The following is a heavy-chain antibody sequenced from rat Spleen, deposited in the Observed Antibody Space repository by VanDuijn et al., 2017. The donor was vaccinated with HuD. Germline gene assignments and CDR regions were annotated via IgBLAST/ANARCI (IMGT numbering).Heavy chain of an antibody. J-gene: IGHJ3*01. Sequence: EVQLVESGGGLVQPGRSLKLSCAASGFTFRNYGMAWVRQAPTKGLEWVATINYDGSSTHYLDSVKGRFTISRDNAKSTLYLQVDSLRSEDTATYYGARLGIAAIGNWFASWGQGTLVTVSS. CDR3: ARLGIAAIGNWFAS. D-gene: IGHD1-2*01. CDR1: GFTFRNYG. V-gene: IGHV5-29*01. CDR2: INYDGSST.